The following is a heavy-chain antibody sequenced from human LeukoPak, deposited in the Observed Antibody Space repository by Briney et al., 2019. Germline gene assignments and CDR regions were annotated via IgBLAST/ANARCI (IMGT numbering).Heavy chain of an antibody. CDR3: ARDNVDIVATILHYFDY. V-gene: IGHV1-18*01. CDR1: GYTFASYG. J-gene: IGHJ4*02. Sequence: ASVKVSCKASGYTFASYGISGVRQVPGQGLEWMGWISAYDGNTNYAQKLQGRVTMTTDASTSIAYMELRSLKSDDTAVYYCARDNVDIVATILHYFDYWGQGTLVTVSS. CDR2: ISAYDGNT. D-gene: IGHD5-12*01.